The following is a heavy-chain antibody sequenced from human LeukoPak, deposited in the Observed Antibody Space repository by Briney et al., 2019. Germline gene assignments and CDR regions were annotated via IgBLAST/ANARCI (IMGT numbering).Heavy chain of an antibody. CDR1: GGSVSNYY. V-gene: IGHV4-59*02. CDR3: ARERRLGELSLQYFDY. D-gene: IGHD3-16*02. Sequence: SETLSLTCTVSGGSVSNYYWSWIRQPPGKGLEWIGYIYYSGSTNYNPSLKSRVTISVDTSKNQFSLKLSSVTAADTAVYYCARERRLGELSLQYFDYWGQGTLVTVSS. J-gene: IGHJ4*02. CDR2: IYYSGST.